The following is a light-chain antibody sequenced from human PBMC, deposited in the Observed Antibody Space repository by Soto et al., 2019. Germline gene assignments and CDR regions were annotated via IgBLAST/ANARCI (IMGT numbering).Light chain of an antibody. V-gene: IGLV2-23*02. CDR2: EVT. CDR1: SIDVGTYNL. J-gene: IGLJ2*01. CDR3: CSYAGSQTFVV. Sequence: QSALTQPASVSGSPEQSITISCTGTSIDVGTYNLVSWYRQYPGTAPKLLLYEVTKLPSGVSSRFSGSKSGNTASLTISGLQAEDEADYFCCSYAGSQTFVVFGGGTKLTVL.